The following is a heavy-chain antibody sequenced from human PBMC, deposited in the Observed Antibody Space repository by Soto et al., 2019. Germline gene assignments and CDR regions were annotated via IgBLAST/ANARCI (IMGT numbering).Heavy chain of an antibody. V-gene: IGHV3-33*01. CDR2: TWHDGSNK. CDR1: GFTFSSYG. D-gene: IGHD5-12*01. J-gene: IGHJ4*02. Sequence: QVQLVESGGGVVEPGRSLRLSCAVSGFTFSSYGMHWVRQAPGKGLEWVAVTWHDGSNKYYADSVKGRFTISRENSKNTLYLQMTSLRAEDTAVYYCARDPSGYDPYYFDYWGQGTLVTVYS. CDR3: ARDPSGYDPYYFDY.